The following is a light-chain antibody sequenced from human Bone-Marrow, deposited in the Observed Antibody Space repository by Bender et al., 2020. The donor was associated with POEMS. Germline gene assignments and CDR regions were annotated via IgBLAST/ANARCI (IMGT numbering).Light chain of an antibody. CDR3: STWDDRLNAWL. CDR1: TIGRNL. V-gene: IGLV1-44*01. Sequence: QSVLTQPPSASGTPGQGSPISCPGATIGRNLINWYKQPPETAPRLFMYADDRRPSGVPNRFSASKSGSSASLAISGLQSEDAADYYCSTWDDRLNAWLFGGGTKLTVL. J-gene: IGLJ3*02. CDR2: ADD.